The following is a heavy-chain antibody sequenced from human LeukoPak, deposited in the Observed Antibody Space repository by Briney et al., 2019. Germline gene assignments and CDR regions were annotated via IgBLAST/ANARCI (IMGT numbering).Heavy chain of an antibody. CDR2: ISAYNGNT. J-gene: IGHJ6*02. CDR3: ARDAYSSSWYYGWLGYYYYGMDV. CDR1: GYTFTSYG. V-gene: IGHV1-18*01. Sequence: GASVKVSCKASGYTFTSYGISWVRQAPGQGLEWMGWISAYNGNTNYAQKHQGRVTMTTDTSTSTAYMELRSLRSDDTAVYYCARDAYSSSWYYGWLGYYYYGMDVWGQGTTVTVSS. D-gene: IGHD6-13*01.